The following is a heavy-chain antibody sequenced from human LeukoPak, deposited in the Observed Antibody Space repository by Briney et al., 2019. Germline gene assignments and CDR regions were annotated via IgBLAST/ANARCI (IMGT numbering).Heavy chain of an antibody. CDR1: GYTFTSYG. V-gene: IGHV1-18*04. CDR3: ARGTPYDILTGYYPNYYGMDV. CDR2: ISAYNGNT. J-gene: IGHJ6*04. Sequence: GASVKVPCKASGYTFTSYGISWVRQAPGQGLEWMGWISAYNGNTNYAQKLQGRVTMTTDTSTSTAYMELRSLRSDDTAVYYCARGTPYDILTGYYPNYYGMDVWGKGTTVTVSS. D-gene: IGHD3-9*01.